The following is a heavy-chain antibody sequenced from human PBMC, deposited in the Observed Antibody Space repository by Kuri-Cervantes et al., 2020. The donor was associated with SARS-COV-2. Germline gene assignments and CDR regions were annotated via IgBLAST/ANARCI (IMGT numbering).Heavy chain of an antibody. CDR3: ARDYYDSSYFDY. CDR2: IYYSGST. V-gene: IGHV4-39*07. J-gene: IGHJ4*02. CDR1: GGSISSYY. D-gene: IGHD3-22*01. Sequence: SETLSLTCTVSGGSISSYYWGWIRQPPGKGLEWIGSIYYSGSTYYNPSLKSRVTISVDTSKNQFSLKLSSVTAADTAVYYCARDYYDSSYFDYWGQGTLVTVSS.